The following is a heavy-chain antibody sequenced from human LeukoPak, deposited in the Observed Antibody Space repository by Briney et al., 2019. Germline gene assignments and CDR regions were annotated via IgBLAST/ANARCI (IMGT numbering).Heavy chain of an antibody. CDR3: ARGGSVYCSGGCCYSDY. D-gene: IGHD2-15*01. CDR2: ISYDGDNK. V-gene: IGHV3-30-3*01. Sequence: PGGSLRLSCAASGFTFSSYTLHWVRQAPGKGLEWVAVISYDGDNKYYTDSVKGRFTISRDNSKNTLYLQMNSLRAEDTAVYYCARGGSVYCSGGCCYSDYWGQGTLVTVSS. J-gene: IGHJ4*02. CDR1: GFTFSSYT.